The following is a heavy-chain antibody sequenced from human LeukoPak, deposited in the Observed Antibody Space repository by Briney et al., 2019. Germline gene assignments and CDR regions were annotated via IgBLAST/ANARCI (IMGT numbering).Heavy chain of an antibody. Sequence: ASVKVSCKASGYTFTGYYMHWVRQAPGQGLEWMGWINPNSGGTNYAQKFQGRVTMTRDTSISTAYMELSRLGSDDTAVYYCARSDSSGWSHYYYYMDVWGKGTTVTISS. CDR3: ARSDSSGWSHYYYYMDV. J-gene: IGHJ6*03. CDR2: INPNSGGT. D-gene: IGHD6-19*01. CDR1: GYTFTGYY. V-gene: IGHV1-2*02.